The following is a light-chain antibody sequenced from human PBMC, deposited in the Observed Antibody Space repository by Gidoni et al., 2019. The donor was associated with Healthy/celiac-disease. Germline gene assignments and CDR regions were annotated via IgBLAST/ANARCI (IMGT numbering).Light chain of an antibody. CDR2: KAS. CDR3: QQYNSYSRT. J-gene: IGKJ1*01. V-gene: IGKV1-5*03. CDR1: QSISSW. Sequence: DSQMTQSPSTLSASVGDRVTITCRASQSISSWLAWYQQKPGKAPKLLIYKASSLESGVPSRFIGSGSGTEFTLTISSLQPDDFATYYCQQYNSYSRTFGQGTKVEIK.